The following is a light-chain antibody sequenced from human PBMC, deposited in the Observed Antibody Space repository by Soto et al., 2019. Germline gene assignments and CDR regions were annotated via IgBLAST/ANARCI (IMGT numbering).Light chain of an antibody. CDR2: DVS. Sequence: QSALTQPASMSVSPGQSITISCTGTTSDVGSYNSVSWYQQYPGKDPXLMIHDVSNRPSGVSNRFSGSKSGNTAXLTISGLQAEDEADYYCSSYTSSSSYVFGSGTKLTVL. V-gene: IGLV2-14*01. CDR3: SSYTSSSSYV. CDR1: TSDVGSYNS. J-gene: IGLJ1*01.